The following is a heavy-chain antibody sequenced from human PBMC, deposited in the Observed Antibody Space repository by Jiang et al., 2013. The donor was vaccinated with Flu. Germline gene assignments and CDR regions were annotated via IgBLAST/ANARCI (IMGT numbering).Heavy chain of an antibody. V-gene: IGHV4-4*02. CDR2: SLSYGST. J-gene: IGHJ4*02. CDR3: ARKDYVWGSYDY. D-gene: IGHD3-16*01. Sequence: LEWIGESLSYGSTNYNPSLKSGVTISVDKSKNEFSLKLSSVTAADTAVYYCARKDYVWGSYDYWGQGTLVTVSS.